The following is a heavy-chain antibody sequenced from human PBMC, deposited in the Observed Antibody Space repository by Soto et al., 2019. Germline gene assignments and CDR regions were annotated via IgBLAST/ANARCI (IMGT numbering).Heavy chain of an antibody. CDR2: INHSGST. Sequence: QVQLQQWGAGLLKPSETLSLTCAVYGGSFSGYYWSWIRQPPGKGLEWIGEINHSGSTNYNPSLKSRXNIXVXKSKNQFSLKLSSVTAADTAVYYCAREGSSGYYYEFWGQGTLVTVSS. D-gene: IGHD3-22*01. CDR1: GGSFSGYY. CDR3: AREGSSGYYYEF. V-gene: IGHV4-34*01. J-gene: IGHJ4*02.